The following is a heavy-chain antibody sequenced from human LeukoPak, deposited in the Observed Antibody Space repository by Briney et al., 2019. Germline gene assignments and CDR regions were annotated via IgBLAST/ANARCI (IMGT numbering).Heavy chain of an antibody. D-gene: IGHD4-17*01. CDR2: IYYSGST. J-gene: IGHJ3*02. V-gene: IGHV4-59*01. CDR3: AREQYGNYGDFIMDAFDI. CDR1: GVSFSGYY. Sequence: SETLSLTCAVYGVSFSGYYWSWIRQPPGKGLEWIGYIYYSGSTNYNPSLKSRVTISVDTSKNQFSLKLSSVTAADTAVYYCAREQYGNYGDFIMDAFDIWGQGTVVTVSS.